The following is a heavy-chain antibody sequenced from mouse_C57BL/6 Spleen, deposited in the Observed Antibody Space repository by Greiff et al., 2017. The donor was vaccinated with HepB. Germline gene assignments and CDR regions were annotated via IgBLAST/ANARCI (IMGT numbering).Heavy chain of an antibody. D-gene: IGHD1-1*01. CDR2: IYPGNSDT. Sequence: EVQLQQSGTVLARPGASVKMSCKTSGYTFTSYWMHWVKQRPGQGLEWIGAIYPGNSDTSYNQKFKGKANLTAVTSASTAYMELSSLTNEDSAVYYCTRNYGSSWFAYWGQGTLVTVSA. CDR3: TRNYGSSWFAY. J-gene: IGHJ3*01. V-gene: IGHV1-5*01. CDR1: GYTFTSYW.